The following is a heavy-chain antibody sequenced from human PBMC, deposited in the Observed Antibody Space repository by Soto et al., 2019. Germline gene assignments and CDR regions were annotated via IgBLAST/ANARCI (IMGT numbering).Heavy chain of an antibody. CDR2: INHSGST. CDR1: GGSFSGYY. D-gene: IGHD3-10*01. V-gene: IGHV4-34*01. J-gene: IGHJ6*03. CDR3: ARRGYYGSGSYYRPIYYYYMDV. Sequence: SETLSLTCAVYGGSFSGYYWSWIRQPPGKGLEWIGEINHSGSTNYNPSLKSRVTISVDTSKNQFSLKLSSVTAADTAVYYCARRGYYGSGSYYRPIYYYYMDVWGKGTTVTVSS.